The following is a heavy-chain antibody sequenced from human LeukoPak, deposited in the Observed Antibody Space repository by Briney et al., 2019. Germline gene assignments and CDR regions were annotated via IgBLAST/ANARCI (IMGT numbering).Heavy chain of an antibody. CDR1: GGSFSGYY. V-gene: IGHV4-34*01. D-gene: IGHD6-13*01. J-gene: IGHJ3*02. CDR2: INHSGST. CDR3: ARVQRSSSSWHDAFDI. Sequence: SETLSLTCAVYGGSFSGYYWSWIRQPPGKGLEWIGEINHSGSTNYNPSLKSRVTISVDTSKNQFSLKLSSVTAADTAVYYCARVQRSSSSWHDAFDIWGQGTMVTVSS.